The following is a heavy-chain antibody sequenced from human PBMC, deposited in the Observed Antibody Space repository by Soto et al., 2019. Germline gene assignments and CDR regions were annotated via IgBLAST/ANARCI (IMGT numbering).Heavy chain of an antibody. V-gene: IGHV3-21*03. Sequence: LGGSLRLSCTASEFSLSTYSMNWVRQAPGKGLEWVSSISTRSDVYYADSVKGRFTIARDNAKNSLSLQMNSLSAEDTGVYYCAREKTAWPLAYGLEVWGQGTTVTVSS. J-gene: IGHJ6*02. CDR1: EFSLSTYS. CDR2: ISTRSDV. D-gene: IGHD2-21*02. CDR3: AREKTAWPLAYGLEV.